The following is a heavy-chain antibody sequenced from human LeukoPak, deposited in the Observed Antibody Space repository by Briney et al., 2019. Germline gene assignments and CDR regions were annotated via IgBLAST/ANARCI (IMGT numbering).Heavy chain of an antibody. Sequence: QTGGSLRLSCAASGFTFSNYAMNWVRQAPGKGLEWVSSISGSSGSTNYADSVKGRFTISRDNSKNTLYLQMNSLGAEDTAVYYCAKDLAYYDSSGYYYHYWGQGTLVTVSS. D-gene: IGHD3-22*01. J-gene: IGHJ4*02. CDR1: GFTFSNYA. V-gene: IGHV3-23*01. CDR2: ISGSSGST. CDR3: AKDLAYYDSSGYYYHY.